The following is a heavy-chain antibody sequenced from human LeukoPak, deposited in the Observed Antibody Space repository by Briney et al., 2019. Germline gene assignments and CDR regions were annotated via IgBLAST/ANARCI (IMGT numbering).Heavy chain of an antibody. J-gene: IGHJ5*02. D-gene: IGHD4-17*01. V-gene: IGHV3-74*01. CDR2: ISGDGSVT. CDR1: GFTFSSYW. CDR3: ATAGGETSRMGFDP. Sequence: GGSLRLSCAASGFTFSSYWMHWVRQTPGKGLVWVSCISGDGSVTRYADSVKGRFTISRDNTRNTLYLQMHSLRVEDMAVYYCATAGGETSRMGFDPWGQGSLVTVSS.